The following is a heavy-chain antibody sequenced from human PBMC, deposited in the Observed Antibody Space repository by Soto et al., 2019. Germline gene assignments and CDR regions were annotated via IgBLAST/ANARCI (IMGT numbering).Heavy chain of an antibody. CDR2: IYYSGST. Sequence: QVQLQESGPGLVKPSETLSLTCTVSGGSISSYYWSWIRQPPGKGLEWIGYIYYSGSTNYNPSLKSRVTISVDTSKNQFSLKLSSVTAADTAVYYCARVVGGFSGYDWAGYFDYWGQGTLVTVSS. CDR3: ARVVGGFSGYDWAGYFDY. V-gene: IGHV4-59*01. CDR1: GGSISSYY. D-gene: IGHD5-12*01. J-gene: IGHJ4*02.